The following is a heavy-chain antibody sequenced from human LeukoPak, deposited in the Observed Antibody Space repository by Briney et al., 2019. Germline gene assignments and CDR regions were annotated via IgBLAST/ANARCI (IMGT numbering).Heavy chain of an antibody. CDR3: ATADKWEPLDY. Sequence: ASVKVSCKVSGVSLSATSIHWVRQAPGQWLEWMGGFDPEDGESIFAQSFQGRFSMTEDTSTDTAYMELRSLRLEDTAVYYCATADKWEPLDYWGQGALVTVSS. D-gene: IGHD1-26*01. J-gene: IGHJ4*02. CDR1: GVSLSATS. CDR2: FDPEDGES. V-gene: IGHV1-24*01.